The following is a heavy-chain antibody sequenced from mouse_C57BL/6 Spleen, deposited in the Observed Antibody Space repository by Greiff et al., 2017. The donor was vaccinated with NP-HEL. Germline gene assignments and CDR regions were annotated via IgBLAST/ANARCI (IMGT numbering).Heavy chain of an antibody. CDR3: ARGTTVVAPGAMDY. CDR1: GYAFSSSW. J-gene: IGHJ4*01. CDR2: IYPGDGDT. D-gene: IGHD1-1*01. V-gene: IGHV1-82*01. Sequence: LVESGPELVKPGASVKISCKASGYAFSSSWMNWVKQRPGKGLEWIGRIYPGDGDTNYNGKFKGKATLTADKSSSTAYMQLSSLTSEDSAVYFCARGTTVVAPGAMDYWGQGTSVTVSS.